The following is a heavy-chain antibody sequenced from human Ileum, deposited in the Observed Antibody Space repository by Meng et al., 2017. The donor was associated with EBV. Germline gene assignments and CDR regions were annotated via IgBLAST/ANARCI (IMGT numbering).Heavy chain of an antibody. CDR2: IYYNTNT. V-gene: IGHV4-4*02. D-gene: IGHD2-8*01. CDR1: GESIISNYW. CDR3: ARKFSVVGSTDGWFDP. Sequence: VQLKESGPGLVKPSGTLSLTCAVSGESIISNYWWSWVRQPPGKGLEWIGEIYYNTNTNYNPSLKGRVTMSVDTSQNQFSLTLSSVTAADTAVYFCARKFSVVGSTDGWFDPWGQGTLVTVSS. J-gene: IGHJ5*02.